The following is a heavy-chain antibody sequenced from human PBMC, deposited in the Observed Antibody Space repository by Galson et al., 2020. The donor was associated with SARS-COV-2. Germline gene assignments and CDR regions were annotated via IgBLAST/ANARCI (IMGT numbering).Heavy chain of an antibody. CDR1: GGSISSYY. CDR3: ARWGDLQHCSGVSCYYYYTLDV. CDR2: IYDSGST. J-gene: IGHJ6*02. D-gene: IGHD2-15*01. Sequence: SQTLSLTCAVSGGSISSYYWSWIRQAPGKRLEWIGFIYDSGSTNYNPSLKSRVSISLDTSKNQFSLKLSSLTAADTAVYYCARWGDLQHCSGVSCYYYYTLDVWGQGTTVTVSS. V-gene: IGHV4-59*08.